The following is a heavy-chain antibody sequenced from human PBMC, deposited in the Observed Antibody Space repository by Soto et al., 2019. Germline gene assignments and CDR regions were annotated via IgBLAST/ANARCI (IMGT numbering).Heavy chain of an antibody. D-gene: IGHD2-2*01. CDR1: GYTFTSYD. V-gene: IGHV1-8*01. J-gene: IGHJ6*02. Sequence: SVNVSCKASGYTFTSYDINWVRQATGQGLEWMGWMNPNSGNTGYAQKFQGRVTMTRNTSISTAYMELSSLRSEDTAVYYCASGCSSTSCYFDYYYYGMDVWGQGTTVTASS. CDR3: ASGCSSTSCYFDYYYYGMDV. CDR2: MNPNSGNT.